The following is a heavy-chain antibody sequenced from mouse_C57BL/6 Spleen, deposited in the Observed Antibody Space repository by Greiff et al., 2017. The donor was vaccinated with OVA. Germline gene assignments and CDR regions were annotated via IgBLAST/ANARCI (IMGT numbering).Heavy chain of an antibody. J-gene: IGHJ2*01. D-gene: IGHD2-3*01. CDR3: TSADGYYFYYFDY. CDR2: IDPETGGT. Sequence: QVQLQQSGAELVRPGASVTLSCKASGYTFTDYEMHWVKQTPVHGLEWIGAIDPETGGTAYNQKFKGKAILTADKSSSTAYMELRSLTSEDSAVYYCTSADGYYFYYFDYWGQGTTLTVS. V-gene: IGHV1-15*01. CDR1: GYTFTDYE.